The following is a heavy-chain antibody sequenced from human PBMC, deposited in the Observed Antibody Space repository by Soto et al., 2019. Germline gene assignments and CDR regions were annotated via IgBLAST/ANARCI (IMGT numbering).Heavy chain of an antibody. CDR1: GYSISSGYY. Sequence: SETLSLTCAVSGYSISSGYYWGWIRQPPGKGLEWIGSIYHSGSTYYNPSLKSRVTISVDTSKNQFSLKLSSVTAADTAVYYCARVGSSWSVDYWGQGTLVTVSS. CDR2: IYHSGST. V-gene: IGHV4-38-2*01. D-gene: IGHD6-13*01. CDR3: ARVGSSWSVDY. J-gene: IGHJ4*02.